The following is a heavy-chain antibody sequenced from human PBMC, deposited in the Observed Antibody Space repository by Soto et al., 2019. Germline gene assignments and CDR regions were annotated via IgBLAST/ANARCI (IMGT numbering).Heavy chain of an antibody. CDR2: IQWNDDV. CDR1: GFSLTTSGVG. D-gene: IGHD6-6*01. Sequence: SGPTLVNTTPALTLTYTFSGFSLTTSGVGVGWIRQPPGKALEWLALIQWNDDVRYSPSLRSRLTITKDTSKNQVVLTMTNMDAVDTATYYCAHSRRSSGDAFDFWGQGTMVTVSS. J-gene: IGHJ3*01. V-gene: IGHV2-5*01. CDR3: AHSRRSSGDAFDF.